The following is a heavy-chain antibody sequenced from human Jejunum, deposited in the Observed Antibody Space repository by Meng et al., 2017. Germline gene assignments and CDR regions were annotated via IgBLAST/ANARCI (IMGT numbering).Heavy chain of an antibody. CDR1: GFPFSTYW. V-gene: IGHV3-7*01. Sequence: GGSLRLSCAASGFPFSTYWMNWVRQAPGKGPEWVANIKPDGSAQFYVDYVKGRFTLSRDNAKNSVYLQMNSMRAEDTAVYYCATSIVGPTTRYFDYWGQGMLVTVSS. J-gene: IGHJ4*02. D-gene: IGHD1-26*01. CDR2: IKPDGSAQ. CDR3: ATSIVGPTTRYFDY.